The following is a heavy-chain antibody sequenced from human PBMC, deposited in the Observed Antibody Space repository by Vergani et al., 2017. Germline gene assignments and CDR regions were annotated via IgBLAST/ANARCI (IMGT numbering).Heavy chain of an antibody. J-gene: IGHJ6*02. CDR1: GFSFSTYW. V-gene: IGHV5-51*01. CDR3: ARQVAVAGKWWGPYYYYGMDV. Sequence: EVQLVQSGAEVKKPGESLKISCKGSGFSFSTYWIGWVRQMPGKGLEWMGLIFPGDSQIRSSLSFQGHFTISADKSISTAYLQWSSLKASDTAMYYCARQVAVAGKWWGPYYYYGMDVWGQGTTVTVSS. CDR2: IFPGDSQI. D-gene: IGHD6-19*01.